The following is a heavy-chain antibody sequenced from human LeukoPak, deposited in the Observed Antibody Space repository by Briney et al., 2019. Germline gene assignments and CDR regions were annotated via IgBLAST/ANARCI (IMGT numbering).Heavy chain of an antibody. J-gene: IGHJ4*02. Sequence: GESLKISCKGSGYSFTSYWIGWVRQMPGKGLEWMGIIYPGDSDTRYSPSFQGQVAISADKSISTAYLQWSSLKASDTAMYYCARHTLTNYYGSAPDYWGQGTLVTVSS. CDR2: IYPGDSDT. CDR1: GYSFTSYW. D-gene: IGHD3-10*01. CDR3: ARHTLTNYYGSAPDY. V-gene: IGHV5-51*01.